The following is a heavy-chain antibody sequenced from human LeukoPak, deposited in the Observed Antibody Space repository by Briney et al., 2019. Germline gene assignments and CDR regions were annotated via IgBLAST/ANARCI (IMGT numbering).Heavy chain of an antibody. CDR3: ARNDDVFDI. V-gene: IGHV3-7*01. D-gene: IGHD1-1*01. J-gene: IGHJ3*02. Sequence: GGSLRLSCVASGLTFGSHWMSWVRQAPGKGLEWVANIKQDASVKQYVDSVKGRFTISRDSAKNSLYLQMNSLRAEDTAVYYCARNDDVFDIWGQGTMVTVSS. CDR1: GLTFGSHW. CDR2: IKQDASVK.